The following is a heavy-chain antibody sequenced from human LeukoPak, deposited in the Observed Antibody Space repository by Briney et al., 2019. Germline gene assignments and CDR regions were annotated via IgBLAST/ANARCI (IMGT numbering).Heavy chain of an antibody. CDR2: IYGAGDT. Sequence: GGSLRLSCAASGFTFSSYEMNWVRQAPGKGLEWVSVIYGAGDTFYADSVKGRFTISRDTSKNTLYLQMNNLRAEDTAVYYCARDQREGSAWSWYFQHWGQGTLVTVSS. V-gene: IGHV3-53*01. CDR3: ARDQREGSAWSWYFQH. D-gene: IGHD6-19*01. CDR1: GFTFSSYE. J-gene: IGHJ1*01.